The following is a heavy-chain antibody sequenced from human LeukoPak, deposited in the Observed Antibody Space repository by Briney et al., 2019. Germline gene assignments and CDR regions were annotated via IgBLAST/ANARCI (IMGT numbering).Heavy chain of an antibody. CDR1: GFTFSSYA. CDR3: ARSDGDYQPFDY. V-gene: IGHV3-30*04. CDR2: ISYDGSNK. Sequence: GGSLRLSCAASGFTFSSYAMHWVRQAPGKGLEWVAVISYDGSNKYYADSVKGRFTIFRDNSKNTLYLQMNSLRAEDTAVYYCARSDGDYQPFDYWGQGTLVTVSS. J-gene: IGHJ4*02. D-gene: IGHD4-17*01.